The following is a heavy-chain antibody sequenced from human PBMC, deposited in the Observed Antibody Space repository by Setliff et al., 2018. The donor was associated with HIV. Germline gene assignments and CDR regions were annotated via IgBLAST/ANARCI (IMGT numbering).Heavy chain of an antibody. D-gene: IGHD1-7*01. CDR3: ARAGNYGAFDGFDI. V-gene: IGHV4-34*01. Sequence: SETLSLTCAVFDGSRSGIHWSWIRQPPGKGLEWIAEINFGGSTNHNPSLKSRVTISVDTSKSHVSLMLRSVTAADTAVYYCARAGNYGAFDGFDIWGQGTMVTVSS. CDR2: INFGGST. CDR1: DGSRSGIH. J-gene: IGHJ3*02.